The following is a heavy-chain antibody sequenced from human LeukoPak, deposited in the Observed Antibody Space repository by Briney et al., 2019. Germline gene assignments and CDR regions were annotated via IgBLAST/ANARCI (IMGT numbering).Heavy chain of an antibody. V-gene: IGHV3-23*01. Sequence: GGSLRLSCAASGFTFSSYAMSWVRQAPGKGLEWVSTISNSDSSTYYADLVKGRFTISRDNSENTLYLQMNSLRAEDTAVYYCAKAEGLLWFGELIPSDYWGQGTLVTVSS. CDR3: AKAEGLLWFGELIPSDY. J-gene: IGHJ4*02. CDR1: GFTFSSYA. D-gene: IGHD3-10*01. CDR2: ISNSDSST.